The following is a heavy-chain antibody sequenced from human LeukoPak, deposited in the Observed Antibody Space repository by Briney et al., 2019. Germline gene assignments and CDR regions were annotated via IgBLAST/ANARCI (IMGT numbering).Heavy chain of an antibody. CDR1: GGSISSSSYY. V-gene: IGHV4-39*01. J-gene: IGHJ6*03. CDR2: VYYGGNT. CDR3: ARQRADYFYHYLDV. Sequence: SETLSLTCTVSGGSISSSSYYWDWIRQPPGRGLEWIGNVYYGGNTFYNSSLESRVTISVDMSKNQFSLKLTSLTAADTAVYYCARQRADYFYHYLDVWGKGTSVTVSS.